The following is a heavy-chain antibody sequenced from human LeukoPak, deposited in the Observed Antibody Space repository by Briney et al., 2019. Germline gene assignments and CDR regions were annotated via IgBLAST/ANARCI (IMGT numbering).Heavy chain of an antibody. V-gene: IGHV1-69*01. CDR1: GGTFSSYA. J-gene: IGHJ5*02. CDR3: ARLNCSSTSCYSVYWNWFDP. CDR2: IIPIFGTA. D-gene: IGHD2-2*02. Sequence: SSVKVSCKASGGTFSSYAIGWVRQAPGQGLEWMGGIIPIFGTANYAQKFQGRVTITADESTSTAYMELSSLRSEDTAVYYCARLNCSSTSCYSVYWNWFDPWGQGTLVTVSS.